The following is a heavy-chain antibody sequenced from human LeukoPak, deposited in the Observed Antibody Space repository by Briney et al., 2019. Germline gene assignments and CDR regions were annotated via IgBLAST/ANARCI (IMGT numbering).Heavy chain of an antibody. CDR1: GGSISSGGYS. D-gene: IGHD6-6*01. Sequence: SETLSLTCAVSGGSISSGGYSWSWIRQPPGKGLEWIGYIYHSGSTYYNPSLKSRVTISVDRSKNQSSLKLSSVTAADTAVYYCARGLAARRRGYFDYWGQGTLVTVSS. CDR2: IYHSGST. J-gene: IGHJ4*02. CDR3: ARGLAARRRGYFDY. V-gene: IGHV4-30-2*01.